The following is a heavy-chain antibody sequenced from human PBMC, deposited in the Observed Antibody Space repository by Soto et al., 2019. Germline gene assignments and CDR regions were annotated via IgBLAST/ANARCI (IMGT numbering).Heavy chain of an antibody. CDR1: GFTFNSYA. J-gene: IGHJ4*02. V-gene: IGHV3-23*01. D-gene: IGHD5-12*01. CDR2: ISGSGGTT. CDR3: AKVPTPRGYSGYDNFGY. Sequence: GGSLRLSCAASGFTFNSYALSWVRQAPGKGLEWVSTISGSGGTTYYADSVKGRFTISRDNSKNTLYLQMNNLRAEDTAVYYCAKVPTPRGYSGYDNFGYWGQGTLVTVSS.